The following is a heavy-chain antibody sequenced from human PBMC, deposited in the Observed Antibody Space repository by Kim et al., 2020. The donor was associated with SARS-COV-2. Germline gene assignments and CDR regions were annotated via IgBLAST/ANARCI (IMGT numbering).Heavy chain of an antibody. CDR3: AHFLKLRYFDWSLWGAFDI. CDR1: GFSLSTSGVG. D-gene: IGHD3-9*01. Sequence: SGPTLVKPTQTLTLTCTFSGFSLSTSGVGVGWIRQPPGKALEWLALIYWDDDKRYSPSLKSRLTITKDTSKNQVVLTMTNMDPVDTATYYCAHFLKLRYFDWSLWGAFDIWGQGTMVTVSS. CDR2: IYWDDDK. J-gene: IGHJ3*02. V-gene: IGHV2-5*02.